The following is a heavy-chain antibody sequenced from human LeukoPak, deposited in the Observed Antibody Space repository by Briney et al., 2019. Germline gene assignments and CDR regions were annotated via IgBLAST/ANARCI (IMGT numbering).Heavy chain of an antibody. Sequence: GASVKVSCKASGYTFTGYYMHWVRQAPGRGCEWRGWINPNSGGTNYAQKFQGRVTMTRDTSISTAYMELSRLRSDDTAVYYCARDREILWFGELSGFDYWGQGTLVTVSS. CDR3: ARDREILWFGELSGFDY. CDR2: INPNSGGT. J-gene: IGHJ4*02. D-gene: IGHD3-10*01. CDR1: GYTFTGYY. V-gene: IGHV1-2*02.